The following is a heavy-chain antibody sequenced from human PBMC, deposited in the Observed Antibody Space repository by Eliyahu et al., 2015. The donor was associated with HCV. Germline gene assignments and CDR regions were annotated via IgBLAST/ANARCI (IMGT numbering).Heavy chain of an antibody. Sequence: QITLKESGPTLVKPTQTLTLTCTFSGFSLSTSGVGVGWIRQPPGKALEWLALIYWNDDKRYSPSLKSRLTITKDTSKNQVVLTMTNMDPVDTATYYCAHRRSYGSGSLNWFDPWGQGTLVTVSS. CDR1: GFSLSTSGVG. D-gene: IGHD3-10*01. J-gene: IGHJ5*02. CDR2: IYWNDDK. CDR3: AHRRSYGSGSLNWFDP. V-gene: IGHV2-5*01.